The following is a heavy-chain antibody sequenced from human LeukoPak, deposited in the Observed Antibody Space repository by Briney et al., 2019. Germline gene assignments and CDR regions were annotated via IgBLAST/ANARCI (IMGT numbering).Heavy chain of an antibody. J-gene: IGHJ5*02. CDR3: ARGITGSNNWFDP. Sequence: PGGSLRLSCAASGFTVSSTYMSWLRQAPGKGLEWVSLIYTGGTTCYADSVKGRFTISRDNSENTLSLQMNSLRAEDTAVYYCARGITGSNNWFDPWGQGTLVTVSS. CDR2: IYTGGTT. CDR1: GFTVSSTY. D-gene: IGHD1-20*01. V-gene: IGHV3-53*01.